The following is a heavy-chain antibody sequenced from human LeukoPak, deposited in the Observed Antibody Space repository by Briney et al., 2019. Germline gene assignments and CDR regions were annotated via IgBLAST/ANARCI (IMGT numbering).Heavy chain of an antibody. CDR1: GFTFSTYS. CDR3: ARDLSLLWFGEFNGMDV. D-gene: IGHD3-10*01. CDR2: INSDGSST. J-gene: IGHJ6*02. Sequence: GGSLRLSCAASGFTFSTYSMNWVRQAPGKGLVWVSRINSDGSSTSYADSVKGRFTISRDNAKNTLYLQMNSLRAEDTAVYYCARDLSLLWFGEFNGMDVWGQGTTVTVSS. V-gene: IGHV3-74*01.